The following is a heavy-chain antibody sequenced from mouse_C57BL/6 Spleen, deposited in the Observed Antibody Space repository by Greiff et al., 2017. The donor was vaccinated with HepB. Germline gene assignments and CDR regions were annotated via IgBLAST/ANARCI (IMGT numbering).Heavy chain of an antibody. CDR1: GYSFTDYN. J-gene: IGHJ2*01. V-gene: IGHV1-39*01. Sequence: VQLKESGPELVKPGASVKISCKASGYSFTDYNMNWVKQSNGKSLEWIGVINPNYGTTSYNQKFKGKATLTVDQSSSTAYMQLNSLTSEDSAVYDCARCGDDGYYEGVFDYCGQGTTLTVSS. D-gene: IGHD2-3*01. CDR3: ARCGDDGYYEGVFDY. CDR2: INPNYGTT.